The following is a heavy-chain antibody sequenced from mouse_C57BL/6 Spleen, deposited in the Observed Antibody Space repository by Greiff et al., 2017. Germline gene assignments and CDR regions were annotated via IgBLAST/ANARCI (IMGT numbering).Heavy chain of an antibody. CDR2: IYPGSGST. CDR1: GYTFTSYW. Sequence: QVHVKQPGAELVKPGASVKMSCKASGYTFTSYWITWVKQRPGQGLEWIGDIYPGSGSTNYNEKFKSKATLTVDTSSSTAYMQLSSLTSEDSAVYYCARYSQPSMDYWGQGTSVTVSS. J-gene: IGHJ4*01. D-gene: IGHD6-1*01. V-gene: IGHV1-55*01. CDR3: ARYSQPSMDY.